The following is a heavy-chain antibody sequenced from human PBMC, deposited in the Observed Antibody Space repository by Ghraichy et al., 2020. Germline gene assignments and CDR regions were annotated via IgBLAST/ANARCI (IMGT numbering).Heavy chain of an antibody. V-gene: IGHV3-23*01. D-gene: IGHD2-2*02. J-gene: IGHJ4*02. CDR2: ISGSGDST. Sequence: GESLNISCAASGFTFSNYAMSWVRQAPWKGLEWVSTISGSGDSTYYADSVKGRFTISRDNSKNTLFLQMNSLRAEDTAVYYCAKGRGSGTSCYNYWGQGTLVTVSS. CDR1: GFTFSNYA. CDR3: AKGRGSGTSCYNY.